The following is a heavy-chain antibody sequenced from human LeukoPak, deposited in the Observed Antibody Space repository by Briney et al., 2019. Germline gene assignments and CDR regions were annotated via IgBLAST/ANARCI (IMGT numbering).Heavy chain of an antibody. J-gene: IGHJ4*02. D-gene: IGHD3-10*01. CDR1: GFTFSSYA. V-gene: IGHV3-23*01. Sequence: SGRSLRLSCAASGFTFSSYAMHWVRQAPGKGLEWVSAISGSGGSTYYADSMKGRFTISRDNSKNTLYLQMNSLRAEDTAVYYCAKIQDGSGSYYNWGVSDYWGQGTLVTVSS. CDR3: AKIQDGSGSYYNWGVSDY. CDR2: ISGSGGST.